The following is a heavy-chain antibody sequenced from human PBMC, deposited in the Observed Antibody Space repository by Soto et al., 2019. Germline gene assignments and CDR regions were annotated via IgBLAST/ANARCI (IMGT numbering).Heavy chain of an antibody. CDR3: ARAFHDNYGRDL. CDR2: INHTGST. Sequence: QVQLQQWGAGLLKPSETLFLTCAVYGGSFSGYYWSWIRQPPGKGLGWIGEINHTGSTNYNPSLTSXXAISVDTPKNQVSLKLSAVTAADTAVYYCARAFHDNYGRDLWGQWTTVTVSS. CDR1: GGSFSGYY. V-gene: IGHV4-34*01. D-gene: IGHD1-1*01. J-gene: IGHJ6*02.